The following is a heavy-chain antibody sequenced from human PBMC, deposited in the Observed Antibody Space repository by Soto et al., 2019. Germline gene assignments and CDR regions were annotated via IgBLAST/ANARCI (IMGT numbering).Heavy chain of an antibody. CDR1: GGSVSSGSYY. CDR2: IYYSGST. J-gene: IGHJ2*01. V-gene: IGHV4-61*01. D-gene: IGHD2-15*01. CDR3: ARDRNGGTSGSWYFDL. Sequence: QVQLQESGPGLVKPSETLSLTCTVSGGSVSSGSYYWSWIRQPPGKGLEWIGYIYYSGSTNYNPSLKRRVTISVDTSKNQFSLKLTSVTAADTAVYYCARDRNGGTSGSWYFDLWGRGTLVTVSS.